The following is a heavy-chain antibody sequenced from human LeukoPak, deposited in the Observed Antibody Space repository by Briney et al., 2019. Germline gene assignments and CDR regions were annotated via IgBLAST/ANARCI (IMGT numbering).Heavy chain of an antibody. V-gene: IGHV3-23*01. Sequence: GGSLRLSRAASGFTFSSYAMSWVRQAPGKGLEWVSAISGSGGSTYYADSVKGRFTISRDNSKNTLYLQMNSLRAEDTAVYYCAREVPAATYYYYYYGMDVWGQGTTVTVSS. CDR2: ISGSGGST. J-gene: IGHJ6*02. CDR1: GFTFSSYA. D-gene: IGHD2-2*01. CDR3: AREVPAATYYYYYYGMDV.